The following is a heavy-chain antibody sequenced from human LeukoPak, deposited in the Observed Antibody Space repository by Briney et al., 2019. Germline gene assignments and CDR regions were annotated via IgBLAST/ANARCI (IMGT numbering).Heavy chain of an antibody. V-gene: IGHV4-39*07. CDR3: ATYVTGSFSPYFDP. CDR1: GGSISSSNYF. CDR2: IYYSGST. J-gene: IGHJ5*02. Sequence: KASETLSLTCTVSGGSISSSNYFWGWIRQAPGKGLEWIGSIYYSGSTYYNPSLKSRVTISADMSKNQFSLRLYSVTAADTAVYYCATYVTGSFSPYFDPWGQGTLVTVSS. D-gene: IGHD2-21*02.